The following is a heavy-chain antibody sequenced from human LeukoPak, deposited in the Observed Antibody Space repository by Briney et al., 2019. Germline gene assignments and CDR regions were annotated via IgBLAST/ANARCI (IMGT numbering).Heavy chain of an antibody. CDR3: AGSRRTSCYGR. V-gene: IGHV4-59*01. Sequence: SETLSPTCTVPGDSISSYYWTWIRQPPGKGLEWIGYIFYTGSTNYNPSLKSRVTMSVDTSKNQFSLRLTSVTAADTAVYYCAGSRRTSCYGRWGQATLDTVSS. CDR2: IFYTGST. J-gene: IGHJ4*02. D-gene: IGHD2-2*01. CDR1: GDSISSYY.